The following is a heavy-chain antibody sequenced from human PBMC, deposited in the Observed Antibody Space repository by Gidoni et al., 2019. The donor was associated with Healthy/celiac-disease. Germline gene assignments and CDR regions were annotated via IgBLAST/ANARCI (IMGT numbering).Heavy chain of an antibody. CDR1: GFTFSSYA. J-gene: IGHJ4*02. D-gene: IGHD3-16*02. V-gene: IGHV3-23*01. CDR2: ISGSGGST. Sequence: EVQLLESGGGLVQPGGSLRLSCAASGFTFSSYAMSWVRQAPGKGREWVSAISGSGGSTYYADAVKGRFTISRDNSKNTLYLQMNSLRAEDTAVYYCAKDLYDYVWGSYRHAEIFDYWGQGTLVTVSS. CDR3: AKDLYDYVWGSYRHAEIFDY.